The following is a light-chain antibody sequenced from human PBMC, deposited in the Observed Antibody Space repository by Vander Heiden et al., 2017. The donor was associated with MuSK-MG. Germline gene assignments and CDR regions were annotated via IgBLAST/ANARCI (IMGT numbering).Light chain of an antibody. V-gene: IGKV4-1*01. CDR2: WAS. CDR3: QQYYTTPRT. CDR1: QSVLYRSNNMNY. Sequence: DIVMTQSPDSLAVSLGERATINCKSSQSVLYRSNNMNYLAWYQQKPGQPPKLLIYWASTRESGVPDRFSGSGSGTDFTLTISSLQAEDVAVYYCQQYYTTPRTFGPGTKVEIK. J-gene: IGKJ1*01.